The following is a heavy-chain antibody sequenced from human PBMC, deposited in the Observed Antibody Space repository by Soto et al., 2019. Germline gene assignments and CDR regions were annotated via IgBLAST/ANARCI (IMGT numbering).Heavy chain of an antibody. CDR1: GFTFSSCV. J-gene: IGHJ4*02. V-gene: IGHV3-23*01. CDR3: AKGLINGRWYAAD. Sequence: EVHLLESGGGLVQPGESLRLSCGASGFTFSSCVMSWVRQAPGKGLEWVSCITDSGTGTYYADSVKGRFTISRDNSKNTMYLQMNYLRAEDTGVYYCAKGLINGRWYAADWGQGTLVTVSS. CDR2: ITDSGTGT. D-gene: IGHD6-13*01.